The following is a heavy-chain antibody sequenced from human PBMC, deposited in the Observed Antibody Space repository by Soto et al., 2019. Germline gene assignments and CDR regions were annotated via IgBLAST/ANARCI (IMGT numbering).Heavy chain of an antibody. CDR3: ARERRRTGTFDY. CDR2: IWYDGSNK. V-gene: IGHV3-33*01. J-gene: IGHJ4*02. CDR1: GFTFSSYG. D-gene: IGHD1-1*01. Sequence: ESGGGVVQPGRSLRLSCAASGFTFSSYGMHWVRQAPGKGLEWVAVIWYDGSNKYYADSVKGRFTISRDNSKNTLYLQMNSLRAEDTAVYYCARERRRTGTFDYWGQGTLVTVSS.